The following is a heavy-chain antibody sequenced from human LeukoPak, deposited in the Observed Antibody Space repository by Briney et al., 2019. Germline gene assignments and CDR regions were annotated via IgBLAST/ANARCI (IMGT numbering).Heavy chain of an antibody. CDR2: IKQDGSEK. CDR3: ARGKVDFAF. V-gene: IGHV3-7*01. Sequence: PGGSLRLSCAASGFTFSSYWMSWVRQAPGKGLEWVANIKQDGSEKYYVDSVKGRFTISRDNAKNSVYLQMNSLTAADTAVYYCARGKVDFAFWGQGTLVTVSS. CDR1: GFTFSSYW. J-gene: IGHJ4*02. D-gene: IGHD3-9*01.